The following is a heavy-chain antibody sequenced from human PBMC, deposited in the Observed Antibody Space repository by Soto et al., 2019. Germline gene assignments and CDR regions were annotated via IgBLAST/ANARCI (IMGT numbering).Heavy chain of an antibody. V-gene: IGHV3-64*01. Sequence: EVQLVESGGGLVQPGGSLRLSCAASGFTFSRYAMHWVRQAPGKGLEYVSAISSNGGSTYYANSVKGRFTISRDDSKNTLYRQMGSLRVEDMAVYYCARAGRDGYYFDYWGQGTLVTVSS. J-gene: IGHJ4*02. CDR3: ARAGRDGYYFDY. D-gene: IGHD3-10*01. CDR2: ISSNGGST. CDR1: GFTFSRYA.